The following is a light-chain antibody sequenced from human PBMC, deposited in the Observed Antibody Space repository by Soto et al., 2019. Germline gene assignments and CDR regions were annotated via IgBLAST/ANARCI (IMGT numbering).Light chain of an antibody. CDR3: QESPST. Sequence: DAQMTQSPSSLSASVGDSVTITCRASQSIGTYLDWYQHKPGKAPKLLIYAASSLHSGVPSRFSGSGSGTDFILTINSVLLEDYANYYYQESPSTFGQGTKLEIK. V-gene: IGKV1-39*01. CDR1: QSIGTY. CDR2: AAS. J-gene: IGKJ2*01.